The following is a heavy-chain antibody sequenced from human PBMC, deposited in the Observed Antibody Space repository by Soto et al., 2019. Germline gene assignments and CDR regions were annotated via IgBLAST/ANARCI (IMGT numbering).Heavy chain of an antibody. D-gene: IGHD3-16*01. Sequence: GGSLRLSCAASGFTFSSYSMNWVRQAPGKGLEWVSSISSSSSYIYYADSVKGRFTISRDNAKNSLYLQMNSLRAEDTAVYYCARDLGGTNLALNYWGQGTLVTVSS. CDR2: ISSSSSYI. V-gene: IGHV3-21*01. J-gene: IGHJ4*02. CDR3: ARDLGGTNLALNY. CDR1: GFTFSSYS.